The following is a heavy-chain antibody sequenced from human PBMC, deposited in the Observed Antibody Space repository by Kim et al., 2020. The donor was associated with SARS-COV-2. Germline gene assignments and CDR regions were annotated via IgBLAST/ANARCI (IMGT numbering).Heavy chain of an antibody. CDR2: IFYNGTA. J-gene: IGHJ6*02. V-gene: IGHV4-61*01. D-gene: IGHD2-2*01. CDR3: ARDSSLGGCDV. CDR1: GGPVSSANYY. Sequence: SETLSLTCTVSGGPVSSANYYWTWIRQPPGKGLELVGYIFYNGTATYNSSLQSRVTMSVDTSKNQFSLKLTSFTAADTAGYYCARDSSLGGCDVWGQGT.